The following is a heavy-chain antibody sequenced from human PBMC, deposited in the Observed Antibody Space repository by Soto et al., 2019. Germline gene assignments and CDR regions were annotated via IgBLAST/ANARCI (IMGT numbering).Heavy chain of an antibody. J-gene: IGHJ6*02. CDR2: VYHSGST. V-gene: IGHV4-59*08. Sequence: QVQLQGSGPGLVKPSETLSLTCSVSGGSISSSSWSWIRQPPGKGLEWIGYVYHSGSTTYNPSLKSRVTISVDMSKNQFSLKLSSVTAADTAVYYCARHSGYSVSYVMDVWGQGTTVTVSS. CDR3: ARHSGYSVSYVMDV. D-gene: IGHD5-12*01. CDR1: GGSISSSS.